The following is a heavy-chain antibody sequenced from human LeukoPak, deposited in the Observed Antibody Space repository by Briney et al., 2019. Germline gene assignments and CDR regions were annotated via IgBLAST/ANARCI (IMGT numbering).Heavy chain of an antibody. J-gene: IGHJ3*02. V-gene: IGHV3-48*01. CDR3: ARDRSRGSSWPDAFDI. CDR2: ISSSSSTI. Sequence: GGSLRLSCAASGFTFSSYSMNWVRQAPGKGLEWVSYISSSSSTIYYADSVKGRFTISRDNAKNSLYLQMNSLRAEDTAVYYCARDRSRGSSWPDAFDIWGQGTMVTVSS. D-gene: IGHD6-13*01. CDR1: GFTFSSYS.